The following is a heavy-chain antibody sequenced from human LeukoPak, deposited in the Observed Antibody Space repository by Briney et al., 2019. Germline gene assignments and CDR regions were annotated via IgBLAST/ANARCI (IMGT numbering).Heavy chain of an antibody. Sequence: SETLSLTCTVSGNSISSGDYYWSWIRQPAGKGLEWIGRIYTSGSTTYNPSLKSRVTISVDTSKNQFSLQLNSVTPEDTAVYYCARDGDYGDYGNWFDPWGQGTLVTVSS. CDR2: IYTSGST. D-gene: IGHD4-17*01. CDR3: ARDGDYGDYGNWFDP. V-gene: IGHV4-61*02. J-gene: IGHJ5*02. CDR1: GNSISSGDYY.